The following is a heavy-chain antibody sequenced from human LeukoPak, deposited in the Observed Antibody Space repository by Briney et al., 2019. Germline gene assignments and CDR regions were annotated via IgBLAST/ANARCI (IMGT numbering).Heavy chain of an antibody. D-gene: IGHD3-10*01. CDR3: ARTIAGAYLDS. V-gene: IGHV4-4*07. J-gene: IGHJ4*02. Sequence: SETLSLTCTVSGGSFSGTYWTWMRQSAGKGLEWIGRIFSTGSTTYNPSLKSRVTMSVDTSKNQLSLKLGSVTAADTAIYYCARTIAGAYLDSWGPGTLVTVSS. CDR1: GGSFSGTY. CDR2: IFSTGST.